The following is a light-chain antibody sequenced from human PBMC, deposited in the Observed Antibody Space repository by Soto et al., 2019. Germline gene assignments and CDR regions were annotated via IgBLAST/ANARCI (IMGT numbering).Light chain of an antibody. CDR2: DAF. V-gene: IGKV3-20*01. J-gene: IGKJ5*01. CDR3: HEYDASPIT. Sequence: EIVLTQSPDTLSLSPGERATLSCRASQSIRSERLAWCQQKPGQAPRLVIFDAFNRASGMPERFSGSGSGTDFTLTITRLGPEDFAVYYCHEYDASPITFGLGTRLEIK. CDR1: QSIRSER.